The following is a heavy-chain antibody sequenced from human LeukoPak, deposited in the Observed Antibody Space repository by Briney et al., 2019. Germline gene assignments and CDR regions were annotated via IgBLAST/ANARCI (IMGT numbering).Heavy chain of an antibody. CDR1: GGSICSYF. J-gene: IGHJ4*02. Sequence: SETLSLTCTVSGGSICSYFWSWIRQPAGKGLEWIGRIYTSGTTNYNSSLSSRVTMSVDTSKNQISLRLSSVTAADTAVYYCARDPDYWGQGILVTVSS. CDR3: ARDPDY. CDR2: IYTSGTT. V-gene: IGHV4-4*07.